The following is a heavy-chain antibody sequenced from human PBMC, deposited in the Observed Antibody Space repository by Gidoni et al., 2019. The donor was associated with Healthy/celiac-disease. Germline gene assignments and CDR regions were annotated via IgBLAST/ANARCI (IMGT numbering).Heavy chain of an antibody. CDR3: ARLQYYDSSGYYFHYFDY. CDR1: GGSISSSSYY. D-gene: IGHD3-22*01. CDR2: IYYSGST. J-gene: IGHJ4*02. V-gene: IGHV4-39*01. Sequence: QLQLQESGPGLVKPSATLSLTCTVSGGSISSSSYYWGWIRQPPGKGLEWIGSIYYSGSTYYNPSLKSRVTISVDTSKNQFSLKLSSVTAADTAVYYCARLQYYDSSGYYFHYFDYWGQGTLVTVSS.